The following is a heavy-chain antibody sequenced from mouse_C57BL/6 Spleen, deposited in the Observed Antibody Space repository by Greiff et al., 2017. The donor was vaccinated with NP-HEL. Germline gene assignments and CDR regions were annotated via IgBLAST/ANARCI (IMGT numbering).Heavy chain of an antibody. J-gene: IGHJ2*01. CDR2: ISDGGSYT. CDR3: ARAPDYYGSSDFDY. CDR1: GFTFSSYA. V-gene: IGHV5-4*01. Sequence: EVHLVESGGGLVKPGGSLKLSCAASGFTFSSYAMSWVRQTPEKRLEWVATISDGGSYTDYPDNVKGRFTISRDNAKNNLYLQMSHLKSEDTAMYYCARAPDYYGSSDFDYWGQGTTLTVSS. D-gene: IGHD1-1*01.